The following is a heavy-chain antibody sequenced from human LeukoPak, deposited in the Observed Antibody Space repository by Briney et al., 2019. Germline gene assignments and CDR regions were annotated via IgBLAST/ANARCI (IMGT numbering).Heavy chain of an antibody. V-gene: IGHV3-66*01. J-gene: IGHJ3*02. CDR1: EITVRNNY. Sequence: GGSLRLSCAASEITVRNNYMHWVRQAPGKGLEWVSVIYTDDSTYYADSVKGRFTISRDNSKNTLFLQMSSLRAEDTAVYYCARSTYPRVAFDIWGQGTMVTDSS. CDR3: ARSTYPRVAFDI. CDR2: IYTDDST.